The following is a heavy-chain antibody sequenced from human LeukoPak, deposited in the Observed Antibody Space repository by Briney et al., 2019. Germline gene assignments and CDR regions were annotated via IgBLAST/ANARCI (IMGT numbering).Heavy chain of an antibody. V-gene: IGHV4-59*01. D-gene: IGHD2-2*01. J-gene: IGHJ4*02. Sequence: SETLSLTCSVSGGSISSYYWSWIRQPAGKGMEWIWYIYYTGSTNYNPSLKSRVTISLDTSKNQFSLKLNSVTAADTAVYYCARELCSTTTCYFDYWGQGTLVTVSS. CDR1: GGSISSYY. CDR2: IYYTGST. CDR3: ARELCSTTTCYFDY.